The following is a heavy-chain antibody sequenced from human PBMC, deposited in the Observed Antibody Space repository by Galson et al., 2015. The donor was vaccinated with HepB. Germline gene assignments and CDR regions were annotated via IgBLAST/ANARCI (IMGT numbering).Heavy chain of an antibody. CDR1: GFVFSRHG. V-gene: IGHV3-33*01. J-gene: IGHJ4*02. D-gene: IGHD2-21*01. CDR2: VWYDGTKQ. Sequence: SLRLSCAASGFVFSRHGMHWARQAPGMGLEWVAVVWYDGTKQYYSEFVEGRFTISRDNSKNMVYLQMHSLRVEDTAVYYCWMIGTDFDHWGQGTLVTVSS. CDR3: WMIGTDFDH.